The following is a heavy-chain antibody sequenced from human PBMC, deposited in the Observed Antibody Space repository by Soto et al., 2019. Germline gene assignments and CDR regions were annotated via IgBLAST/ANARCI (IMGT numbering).Heavy chain of an antibody. D-gene: IGHD3-16*01. J-gene: IGHJ6*02. CDR3: VKVDNYVTPTPQDV. V-gene: IGHV1-18*01. CDR2: ISPYTGNT. Sequence: QVQLVQSGDEGKKPGASVKVSCKASGYIFVNYGIAWVRQAPGQGLEWRGWISPYTGNTHSATKVQGRLTMTTDTSTSTAYMDQGSLTYDDTAVYYCVKVDNYVTPTPQDVWGQGTTVTVSS. CDR1: GYIFVNYG.